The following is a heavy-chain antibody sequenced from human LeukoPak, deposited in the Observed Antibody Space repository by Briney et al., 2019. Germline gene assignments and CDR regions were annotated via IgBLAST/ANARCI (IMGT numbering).Heavy chain of an antibody. CDR2: ISGSGGST. J-gene: IGHJ5*02. CDR3: VRGYSSSWYDWFDP. Sequence: GGSLRLSCAASGFTFSSYAMSWVRQAPGKGLEWVSAISGSGGSTYYADSVKGRFTISRDNSKNTLYLQMNSLSAEDTAVYYCVRGYSSSWYDWFDPWGQGTLVTVSS. CDR1: GFTFSSYA. V-gene: IGHV3-23*01. D-gene: IGHD6-13*01.